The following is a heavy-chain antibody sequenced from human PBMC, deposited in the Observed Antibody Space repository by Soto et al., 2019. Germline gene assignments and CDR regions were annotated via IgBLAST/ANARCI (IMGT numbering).Heavy chain of an antibody. CDR3: ARSMVRGSFDY. Sequence: SETLSLTCAVSGGSISSGGYSWSWIRQPPGKGLEWIGYTYHSGSTYYNPSLKSRVTISVDRSKNQFSLKLSSVTAADTAVYYCARSMVRGSFDYWGQGTLVTVSS. J-gene: IGHJ4*02. D-gene: IGHD3-10*01. V-gene: IGHV4-30-2*01. CDR2: TYHSGST. CDR1: GGSISSGGYS.